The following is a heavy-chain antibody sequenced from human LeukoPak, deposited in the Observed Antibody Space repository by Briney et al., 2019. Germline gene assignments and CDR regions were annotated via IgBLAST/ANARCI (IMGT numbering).Heavy chain of an antibody. Sequence: GGSLRLSCAASGFTFSDYYMSWVRQAPGKGLERVANINEDRSETYYVGSVRGRFTISRDNAKNSLYLQMSSLRAEDTALYYCARDGVGWETTSWGQGTRVTVSA. CDR1: GFTFSDYY. CDR2: INEDRSET. V-gene: IGHV3-7*03. J-gene: IGHJ4*02. CDR3: ARDGVGWETTS. D-gene: IGHD1-26*01.